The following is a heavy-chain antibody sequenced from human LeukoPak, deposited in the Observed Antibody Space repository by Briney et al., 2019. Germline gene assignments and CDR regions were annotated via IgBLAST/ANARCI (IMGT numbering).Heavy chain of an antibody. Sequence: PGGSLRLSCAASEFTFSSYSMNWVRQAPGKGLEWVSYISSSSSTIYYADSVEGRFTISRDNAKNSLYLQMNSLRAEDTAVYYCAKDGGLWVSAHWGDSWGRGTLVTVSS. D-gene: IGHD7-27*01. CDR1: EFTFSSYS. CDR3: AKDGGLWVSAHWGDS. J-gene: IGHJ4*02. V-gene: IGHV3-48*01. CDR2: ISSSSSTI.